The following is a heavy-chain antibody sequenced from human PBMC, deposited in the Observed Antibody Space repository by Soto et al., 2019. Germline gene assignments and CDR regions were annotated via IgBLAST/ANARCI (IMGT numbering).Heavy chain of an antibody. Sequence: SETLSLTCTVSGGSISSYYWSWIRQPPGKGLEWIGYIYYSGSTNYNPSLKSRVTISVDTSKNQFSLKLSSVTAADAAVYYCARSGYYYDSSGNTWEYYFDYWGQGTLVTVSS. CDR3: ARSGYYYDSSGNTWEYYFDY. CDR2: IYYSGST. D-gene: IGHD3-22*01. CDR1: GGSISSYY. J-gene: IGHJ4*02. V-gene: IGHV4-59*01.